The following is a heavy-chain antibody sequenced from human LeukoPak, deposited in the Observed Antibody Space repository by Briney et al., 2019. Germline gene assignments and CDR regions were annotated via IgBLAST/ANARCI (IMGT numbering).Heavy chain of an antibody. V-gene: IGHV4-38-2*02. J-gene: IGHJ5*02. CDR2: INHSGST. Sequence: SETLSLTCTVSGYSISSGYYWGWIRQPPGKGLEWIGEINHSGSTNYNPSLKSRVTISVDTSKNQFSLKLSSVTAADTAVYYCARHRPYYYGSGRTQFDPWGQGTLVTVSS. D-gene: IGHD3-10*01. CDR1: GYSISSGYY. CDR3: ARHRPYYYGSGRTQFDP.